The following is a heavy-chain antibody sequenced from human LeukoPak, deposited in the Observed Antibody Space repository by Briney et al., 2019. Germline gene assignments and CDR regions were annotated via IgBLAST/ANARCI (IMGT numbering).Heavy chain of an antibody. CDR3: ARLSILTGYSSYYFDY. J-gene: IGHJ4*02. CDR2: IYSDGTT. V-gene: IGHV3-53*01. Sequence: PGGSLRLSCAASGFTVSSNYMSWVRQAPGKGLEWVSVIYSDGTTVYADSVKGRFSISRDNAKNSLYLQMDSLRVEDTAVYFCARLSILTGYSSYYFDYWGRGALVTVSS. CDR1: GFTVSSNY. D-gene: IGHD3-9*01.